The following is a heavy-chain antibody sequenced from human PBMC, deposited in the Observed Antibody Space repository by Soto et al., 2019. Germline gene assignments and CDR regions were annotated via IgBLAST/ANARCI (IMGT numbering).Heavy chain of an antibody. Sequence: GGSLRLACAASGVTVSSYAMGWVRQAPGKGLEWVSDISGSGASTYYADSVKGRFTISRDNSKSTLYLQMNSLRAEDTALYYCAKGRSYYYYYGVDVWGQGTTVTVSS. CDR2: ISGSGAST. V-gene: IGHV3-23*01. J-gene: IGHJ6*02. CDR3: AKGRSYYYYYGVDV. CDR1: GVTVSSYA.